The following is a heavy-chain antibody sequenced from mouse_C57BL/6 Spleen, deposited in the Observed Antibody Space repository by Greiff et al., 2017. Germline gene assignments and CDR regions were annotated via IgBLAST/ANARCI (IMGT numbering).Heavy chain of an antibody. CDR2: IEPENGDT. V-gene: IGHV14-4*01. D-gene: IGHD1-1*01. CDR3: TTDYYGSSYNY. Sequence: EVQLQQSGAELVRPGASVKLSCTASGFNIKDDYMHWVKQRPEQGLEWIGWIEPENGDTEYASKFQGKATVTADTSSNTAYLQLSSLTSEDTAVYYCTTDYYGSSYNYWGQGTTLTVSS. J-gene: IGHJ2*01. CDR1: GFNIKDDY.